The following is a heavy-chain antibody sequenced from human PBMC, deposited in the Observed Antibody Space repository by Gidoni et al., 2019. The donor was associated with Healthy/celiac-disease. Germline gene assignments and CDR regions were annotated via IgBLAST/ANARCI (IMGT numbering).Heavy chain of an antibody. J-gene: IGHJ4*02. CDR1: GGSITSTSYY. D-gene: IGHD3-3*01. V-gene: IGHV4-39*01. CDR2: IYHGWDN. Sequence: QLQLQESGPGLVKPSATLSLTCTVSGGSITSTSYYWGWIRPPPGQGLEWMGNIYHGWDNYNNPSRKSRVTISVDTAKNQVSLRLSSGTAADTAVYYCARLEASYYDFWSGYSTVDYWGQGTLVTVSS. CDR3: ARLEASYYDFWSGYSTVDY.